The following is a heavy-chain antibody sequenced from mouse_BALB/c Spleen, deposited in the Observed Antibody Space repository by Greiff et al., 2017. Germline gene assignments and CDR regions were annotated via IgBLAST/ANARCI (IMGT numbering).Heavy chain of an antibody. J-gene: IGHJ4*01. D-gene: IGHD2-1*01. V-gene: IGHV1S29*02. CDR2: IYPYNGGT. CDR3: ASLYGNYAMDY. Sequence: VQLQQPGSELVKPGASVKISCKASGYTFTDYNMHWVKQSHGKSLEWIGYIYPYNGGTGYNQKFKSKATLTVDNSSSTAYMELRSLTSEDSAVYYCASLYGNYAMDYWGQGTSVTVSS. CDR1: GYTFTDYN.